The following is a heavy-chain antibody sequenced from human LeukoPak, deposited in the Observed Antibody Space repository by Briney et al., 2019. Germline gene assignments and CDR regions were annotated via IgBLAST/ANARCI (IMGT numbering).Heavy chain of an antibody. CDR3: ARDMVRGPLDY. CDR2: IYYSGST. CDR1: GRSVSSGSYF. Sequence: SETLSLTCTVSGRSVSSGSYFWSWIRQPPGKGLEWIGYIYYSGSTNYNPSLKSRVTISVDTSKNQFSLKLSSVTAADTAVYYCARDMVRGPLDYWGQGTLVTVSS. V-gene: IGHV4-61*01. J-gene: IGHJ4*02. D-gene: IGHD3-10*01.